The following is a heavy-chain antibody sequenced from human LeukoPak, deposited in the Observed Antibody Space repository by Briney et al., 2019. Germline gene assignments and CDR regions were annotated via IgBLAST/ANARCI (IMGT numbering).Heavy chain of an antibody. J-gene: IGHJ5*02. D-gene: IGHD3-9*01. CDR1: GFTFSSYE. V-gene: IGHV3-33*08. CDR2: IWYDGSNK. Sequence: PGGSLRLSCAASGFTFSSYEMNWVRQAPGKGLEWVAVIWYDGSNKYYADSVKGRFTISRDNSKNTLYLQMNSLRAEDTAVYYCVGAYDILTGYNWFDPWGQGTLVTVSS. CDR3: VGAYDILTGYNWFDP.